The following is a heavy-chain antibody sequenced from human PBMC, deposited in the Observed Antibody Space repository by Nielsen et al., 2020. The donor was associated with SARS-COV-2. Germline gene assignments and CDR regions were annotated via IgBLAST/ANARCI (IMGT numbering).Heavy chain of an antibody. D-gene: IGHD3-3*01. V-gene: IGHV4-30-4*01. CDR2: IYYSGST. Sequence: SETLSLTCTVSGGSISSADHYWSWIRQPPGKGLEWIGHIYYSGSTYYNPSLKSRVTISVDTSKNQFSLKLSSVTAADTAVYYCARHSVDFWSGYLRINWFDPWGQGTLVTVSS. CDR1: GGSISSADHY. J-gene: IGHJ5*02. CDR3: ARHSVDFWSGYLRINWFDP.